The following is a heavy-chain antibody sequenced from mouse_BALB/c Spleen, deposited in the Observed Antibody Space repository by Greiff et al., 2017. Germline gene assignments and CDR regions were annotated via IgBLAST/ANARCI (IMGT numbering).Heavy chain of an antibody. CDR3: AAFYDFPWFAY. D-gene: IGHD2-3*01. V-gene: IGHV1-7*01. J-gene: IGHJ3*01. Sequence: QVQLKESGAELAKPGASVKMSCKASGYTFTSYWMHWVKQRPGQGLEWIGYINPSTGYTEYNQKFKDKATLTADKSSSTAYMQLSSLTSEDSAVYYCAAFYDFPWFAYWGQGTLVTVSA. CDR1: GYTFTSYW. CDR2: INPSTGYT.